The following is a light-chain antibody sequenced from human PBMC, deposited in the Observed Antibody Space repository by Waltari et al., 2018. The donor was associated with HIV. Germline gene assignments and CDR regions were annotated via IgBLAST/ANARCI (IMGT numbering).Light chain of an antibody. CDR1: SSNTESNS. J-gene: IGLJ2*01. CDR3: ATWDDSLSGVV. V-gene: IGLV1-47*01. Sequence: QSVLTQPPSASGTPGQRVTISCSGGSSNTESNSFSWYQQPPGTAPNPLIYRDNQRLSGVPDRFSGSKSGTSASLAISGLRSDDEADYYCATWDDSLSGVVFGGGTKVTVL. CDR2: RDN.